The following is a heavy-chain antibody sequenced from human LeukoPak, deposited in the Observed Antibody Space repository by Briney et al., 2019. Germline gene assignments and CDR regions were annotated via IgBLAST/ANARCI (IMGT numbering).Heavy chain of an antibody. J-gene: IGHJ3*02. CDR1: GFTVSSNY. V-gene: IGHV3-53*01. CDR3: AKQMGARQTPDAFDI. D-gene: IGHD1-26*01. Sequence: GGSLRLSCAASGFTVSSNYMSWVRQAPGKGLEWVSVIYSGGSTYYADSVKGRFTISRDNSKNTLYLQMNSLRAEDTAVYYCAKQMGARQTPDAFDIWGQGTMVTVSS. CDR2: IYSGGST.